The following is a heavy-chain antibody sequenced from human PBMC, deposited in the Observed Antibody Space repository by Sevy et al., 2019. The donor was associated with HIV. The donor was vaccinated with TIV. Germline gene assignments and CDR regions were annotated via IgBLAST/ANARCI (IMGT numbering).Heavy chain of an antibody. CDR2: IIPIFGTA. Sequence: ASVKVSCKASGGTFSSYAISWVRQAPGQGLEWMGGIIPIFGTANYAQKFQGRVPITADESTRTAYMELSSLRSEDTAVYYCARGRAAAEHDLNYYYYYGMDVWGQGTTVTVSS. CDR3: ARGRAAAEHDLNYYYYYGMDV. J-gene: IGHJ6*02. D-gene: IGHD6-13*01. CDR1: GGTFSSYA. V-gene: IGHV1-69*13.